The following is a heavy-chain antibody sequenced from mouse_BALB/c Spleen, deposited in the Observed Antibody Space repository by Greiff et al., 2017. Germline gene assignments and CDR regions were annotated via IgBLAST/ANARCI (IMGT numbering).Heavy chain of an antibody. D-gene: IGHD2-14*01. CDR2: IDPANGNT. Sequence: EVKLMESGAELVKPGASVKLSCTASGFNIKDTYMHWVKQRPEQGLEWIGRIDPANGNTKYDPKFQGKATITADTSSNTAYLQLSSLTSEDTAVYYCARGVYYRYDLDYWGQGTTLTVSS. V-gene: IGHV14-3*02. J-gene: IGHJ2*01. CDR1: GFNIKDTY. CDR3: ARGVYYRYDLDY.